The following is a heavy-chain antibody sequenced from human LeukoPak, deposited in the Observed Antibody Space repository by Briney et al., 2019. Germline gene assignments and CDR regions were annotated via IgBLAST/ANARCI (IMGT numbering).Heavy chain of an antibody. D-gene: IGHD3-3*01. CDR2: IYSGGST. CDR3: ARAYPPIRFLEWFDDY. V-gene: IGHV3-66*02. CDR1: GFTVSSNY. J-gene: IGHJ4*02. Sequence: GGSLKLSCAASGFTVSSNYVSWVRQAPGKGLEGVSVIYSGGSTYYADSVKGRFTISRDNSKNTLYLQMNSLRAEDTAVYYCARAYPPIRFLEWFDDYWGQGTLVTVSS.